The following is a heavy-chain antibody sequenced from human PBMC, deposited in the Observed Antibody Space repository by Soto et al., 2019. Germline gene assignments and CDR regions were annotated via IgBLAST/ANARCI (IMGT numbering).Heavy chain of an antibody. V-gene: IGHV3-23*01. Sequence: EVQLLESGGGTVQPGGSLRLSCVVSGVTFTDYVFSWVRQAPGKGLEWVAGMSWHGKNTYLADSVKGRFNISRDIAKSTGYLQMNNLRAEDTAIYYCARLGFVGEGDFWGQGILVTVSS. CDR2: MSWHGKNT. D-gene: IGHD3-16*01. CDR3: ARLGFVGEGDF. CDR1: GVTFTDYV. J-gene: IGHJ4*02.